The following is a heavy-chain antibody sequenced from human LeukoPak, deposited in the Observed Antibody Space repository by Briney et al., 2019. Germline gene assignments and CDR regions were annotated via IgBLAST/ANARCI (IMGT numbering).Heavy chain of an antibody. CDR2: ISWNSGSI. CDR3: AKVELALRYFDWSYDY. Sequence: SGRSLRLSCAASGFTFDDYAMHWVRQAPGKGLEWVSGISWNSGSIGYADSVKGRFTISRDNAKNSLYLQMNSLRAEDTALYYCAKVELALRYFDWSYDYWGQGTLVTVSS. CDR1: GFTFDDYA. V-gene: IGHV3-9*01. J-gene: IGHJ4*02. D-gene: IGHD3-9*01.